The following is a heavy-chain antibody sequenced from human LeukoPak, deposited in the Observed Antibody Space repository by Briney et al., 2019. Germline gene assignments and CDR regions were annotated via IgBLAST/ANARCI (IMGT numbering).Heavy chain of an antibody. CDR1: GFTFSSYG. CDR2: ISYDGSNK. CDR3: AKDRQRGPFDY. Sequence: GGSLRLSCAASGFTFSSYGMHWVRQAPGKGLEGVAVISYDGSNKYYADSVKGRFTISRDNSKNTLYLQMNSLRAEDTAVYYCAKDRQRGPFDYWGQGTLVTVSS. V-gene: IGHV3-30*18. J-gene: IGHJ4*02.